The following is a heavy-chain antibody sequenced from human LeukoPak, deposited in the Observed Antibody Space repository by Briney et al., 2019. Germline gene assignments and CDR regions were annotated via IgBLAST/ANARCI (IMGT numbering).Heavy chain of an antibody. Sequence: SETLSLTCTVSGYSISSGYYWSWIRQPPGKGLEWIGYIYYSGSTNYKPSLKSRVTMSVDTSKGQFSLKLRSVTAADTAVYYCARGGYYGSGNDFRFDPWGQGTLVTVSS. CDR3: ARGGYYGSGNDFRFDP. D-gene: IGHD3-10*01. J-gene: IGHJ5*02. V-gene: IGHV4-61*01. CDR2: IYYSGST. CDR1: GYSISSGYY.